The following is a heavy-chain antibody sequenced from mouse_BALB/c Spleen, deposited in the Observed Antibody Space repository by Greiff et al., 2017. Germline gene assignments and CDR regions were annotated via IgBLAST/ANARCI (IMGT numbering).Heavy chain of an antibody. V-gene: IGHV1-14*01. CDR3: ARRHYGSSYGYFDV. Sequence: VQLKESGPELVKPGASVKMSCKASGYTFTSYVMHWVKQKPGQGLEWIGYINPYNDGTKYNEKFKGKATLTSDKSSSTAYMELSSLTSEDSAVYYCARRHYGSSYGYFDVWGAGTTVTVSS. CDR2: INPYNDGT. CDR1: GYTFTSYV. J-gene: IGHJ1*01. D-gene: IGHD1-1*01.